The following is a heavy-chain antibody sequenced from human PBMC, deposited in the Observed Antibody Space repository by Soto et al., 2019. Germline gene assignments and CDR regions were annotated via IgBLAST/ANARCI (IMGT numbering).Heavy chain of an antibody. J-gene: IGHJ4*02. CDR1: GDTFSSYG. CDR2: IIPVFAIT. Sequence: QVHLVQSGAEVKKPGSSVKVSCSASGDTFSSYGINWVRQAPGQGLEWLGGIIPVFAITKFAQKFQDRITCTSDDSSITPYMDLSSLSSEDTPVYYCARAKFHFESDGSSFTTHFDHWGQGTPVTVSS. CDR3: ARAKFHFESDGSSFTTHFDH. V-gene: IGHV1-69*01. D-gene: IGHD1-1*01.